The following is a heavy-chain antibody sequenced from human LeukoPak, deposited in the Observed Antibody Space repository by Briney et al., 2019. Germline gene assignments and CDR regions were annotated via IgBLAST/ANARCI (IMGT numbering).Heavy chain of an antibody. Sequence: GSSVKVSCKASGYTFSTYGISWVRQAPGQGLEWMGGIIPIFGTANYAQKFQGRVTITADESTSTAYMELSGLRSEDTAVYYCARGVVVPAATVYYYYMDVWGKGTTVTVSS. CDR2: IIPIFGTA. V-gene: IGHV1-69*13. J-gene: IGHJ6*03. CDR3: ARGVVVPAATVYYYYMDV. D-gene: IGHD2-2*01. CDR1: GYTFSTYG.